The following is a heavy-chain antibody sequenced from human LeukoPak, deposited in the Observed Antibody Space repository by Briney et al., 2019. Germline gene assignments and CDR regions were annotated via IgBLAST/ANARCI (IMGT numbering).Heavy chain of an antibody. CDR2: ISSTSSYT. Sequence: PGGSLRHSCAASGFTFSDYYMSWIRQAPGKGLEWVSYISSTSSYTNYADSVKGRFTISRDNAKNSLHLQMNSLRAEDTAVYYCARSYGWLPGGMWGQGTLVTVSS. V-gene: IGHV3-11*03. J-gene: IGHJ4*02. CDR3: ARSYGWLPGGM. CDR1: GFTFSDYY. D-gene: IGHD5-12*01.